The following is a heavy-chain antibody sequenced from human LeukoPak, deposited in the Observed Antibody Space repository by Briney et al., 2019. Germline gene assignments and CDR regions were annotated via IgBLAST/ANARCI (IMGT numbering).Heavy chain of an antibody. CDR2: VYFDGGT. J-gene: IGHJ5*02. D-gene: IGHD3-16*01. Sequence: SETLSLTCSVSGGSVTSGTYHWGWIRQPPGKGLEWIGSVYFDGGTHYNPSLQSRVTISVDTSKNQFSLRLSSVTAADKALYFCARDHYYDGRGRFDPWGQGTLVTVSS. CDR3: ARDHYYDGRGRFDP. CDR1: GGSVTSGTYH. V-gene: IGHV4-39*07.